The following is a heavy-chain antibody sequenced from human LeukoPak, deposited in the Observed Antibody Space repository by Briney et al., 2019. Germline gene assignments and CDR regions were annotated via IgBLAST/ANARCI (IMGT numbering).Heavy chain of an antibody. J-gene: IGHJ4*02. D-gene: IGHD5-18*01. V-gene: IGHV3-23*01. CDR1: GFTFSSYA. Sequence: GGSLRLSCAASGFTFSSYAMSWVRQAPGKGLEWVSAISGSGGSTYYADSVKGRFTISRDNSKNTLYLQMNSLRAEDTAVYYCAKVRLRGYSYDPFDYWGQGTLVTVSS. CDR3: AKVRLRGYSYDPFDY. CDR2: ISGSGGST.